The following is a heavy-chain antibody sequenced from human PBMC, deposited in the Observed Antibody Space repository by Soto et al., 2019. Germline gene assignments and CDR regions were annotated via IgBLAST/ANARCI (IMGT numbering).Heavy chain of an antibody. CDR3: ARSLMVCHIPSEFDP. CDR2: ISGGGSVI. CDR1: GFTFSSYS. D-gene: IGHD2-2*02. Sequence: GGSLRLSCAASGFTFSSYSMNWVRQAPGKGPEWVSYISGGGSVIYYADSVKGRFTISRDNAKNSLFLQMNSLGAEDTAVYYCARSLMVCHIPSEFDPRGQGTLV. J-gene: IGHJ5*02. V-gene: IGHV3-48*04.